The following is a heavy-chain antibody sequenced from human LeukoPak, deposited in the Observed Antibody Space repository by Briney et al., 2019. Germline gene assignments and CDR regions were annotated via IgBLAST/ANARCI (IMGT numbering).Heavy chain of an antibody. CDR3: ARSRSSGTY. Sequence: SETLSLTCAVYGESFSGYYWSWIRQPPGKGLEWVGEINHSGSTNYNPSLKSRVTISVDTSKNQFSLKLSSVTAADTAVYYCARSRSSGTYWGQGTLVTVSS. D-gene: IGHD3-10*01. J-gene: IGHJ4*02. CDR1: GESFSGYY. CDR2: INHSGST. V-gene: IGHV4-34*01.